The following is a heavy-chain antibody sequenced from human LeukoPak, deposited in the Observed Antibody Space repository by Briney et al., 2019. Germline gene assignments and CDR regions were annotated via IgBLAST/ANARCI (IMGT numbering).Heavy chain of an antibody. CDR2: IYYSGST. J-gene: IGHJ5*02. Sequence: SETLSLTCTVSGGSISSSSYYWGWIRQPPGKGLEWIGSIYYSGSTNYNPSLKSRVTMSVDTSKNQFSLKLSSVTAADTAVYYCARDLTYYDFWNNWFDPWGQGTLVTVSS. CDR3: ARDLTYYDFWNNWFDP. V-gene: IGHV4-39*07. D-gene: IGHD3-3*01. CDR1: GGSISSSSYY.